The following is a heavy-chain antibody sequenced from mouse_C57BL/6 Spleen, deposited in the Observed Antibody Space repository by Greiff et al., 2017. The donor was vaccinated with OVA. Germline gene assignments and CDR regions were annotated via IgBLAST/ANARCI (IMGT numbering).Heavy chain of an antibody. Sequence: QVQLKQPGAELVKPGASVKMSCKASGYTFTSYWITWVKQRPGQGLEWIGDIYPGGGSTTYKEKFKSKATLTVDTSSITAYMQLSSLTSEDSAVYYCARWDYGAWFAYWGQGPLVTVSA. CDR2: IYPGGGST. J-gene: IGHJ3*01. CDR3: ARWDYGAWFAY. V-gene: IGHV1-55*01. D-gene: IGHD1-1*02. CDR1: GYTFTSYW.